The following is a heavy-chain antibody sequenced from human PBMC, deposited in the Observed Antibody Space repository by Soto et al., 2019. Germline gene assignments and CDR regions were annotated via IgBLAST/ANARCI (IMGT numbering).Heavy chain of an antibody. J-gene: IGHJ4*01. CDR3: ARAGLRTADMVTWFDY. CDR1: GGSISSGDYY. CDR2: IYYSGST. Sequence: LSLTCTISGGSISSGDYYWSWIRQPPGKGLEWIGYIYYSGSTYYNPSLKSRVTISVDTSKNQFSLKLSSVTAADTAVYYCARAGLRTADMVTWFDYRGPGTLVTGSS. V-gene: IGHV4-30-4*01. D-gene: IGHD5-18*01.